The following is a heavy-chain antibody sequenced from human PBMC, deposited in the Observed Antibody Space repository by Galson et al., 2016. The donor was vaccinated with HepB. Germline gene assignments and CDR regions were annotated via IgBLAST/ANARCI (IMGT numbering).Heavy chain of an antibody. D-gene: IGHD3-16*01. CDR3: ARVRRYDWSFLYYFDY. J-gene: IGHJ4*02. Sequence: SETLSLTCAVYGGSFSGYYWSWIRQPPGKGLEWIGEIHHTGSTSYNPSLKSRVTISLDTSKNKFSLRLSSVTAADTAVYYCARVRRYDWSFLYYFDYWGQGPLVTVSS. V-gene: IGHV4-34*01. CDR2: IHHTGST. CDR1: GGSFSGYY.